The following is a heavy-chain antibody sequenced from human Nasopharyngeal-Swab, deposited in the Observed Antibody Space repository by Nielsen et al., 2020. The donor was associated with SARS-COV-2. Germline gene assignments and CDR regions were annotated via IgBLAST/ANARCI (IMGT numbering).Heavy chain of an antibody. J-gene: IGHJ4*02. CDR3: TAGVGTSDHDY. V-gene: IGHV3-15*01. D-gene: IGHD1-26*01. Sequence: GGPLRLSCAGSGFTFSKAWMSWVRQAPGKGLEWVGRIKSETDGRTRDYAAPVKGRFAISRDDSKHTLYLQMNSLQTEDTAVYYCTAGVGTSDHDYWGQGALVTVSS. CDR1: GFTFSKAW. CDR2: IKSETDGRTR.